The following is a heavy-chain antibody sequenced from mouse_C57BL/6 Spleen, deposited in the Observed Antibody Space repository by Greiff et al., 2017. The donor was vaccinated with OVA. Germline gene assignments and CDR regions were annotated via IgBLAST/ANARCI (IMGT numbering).Heavy chain of an antibody. CDR2: ISSGGSYT. CDR3: ARHITTVVATHYFDY. J-gene: IGHJ2*01. V-gene: IGHV5-6*01. D-gene: IGHD1-1*01. CDR1: GFTFSSYG. Sequence: EVKLMESGGDLVKPGGSLKLSCAASGFTFSSYGMSWVRQTPDKRLEWVATISSGGSYTYYPDSVKGRFTISRDNAKNTLYLQMSSLKSEDTAMYYCARHITTVVATHYFDYWGQGTTLTVSS.